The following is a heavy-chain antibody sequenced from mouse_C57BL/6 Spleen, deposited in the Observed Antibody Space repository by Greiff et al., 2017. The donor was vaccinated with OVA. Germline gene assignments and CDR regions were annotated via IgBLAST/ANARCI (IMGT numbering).Heavy chain of an antibody. Sequence: EVKLVESGTVLARPGASVKMSCKTSGYTFTSYWMHWVKQRPGQGLEWIGAIYPGNSDTSYNQKFKGKAKLTAVTSASTAYMELSSQTNEDSAVYYCTRSEYGSSYDYAMDYWGQGTSVTVSS. CDR2: IYPGNSDT. D-gene: IGHD1-1*01. CDR1: GYTFTSYW. V-gene: IGHV1-5*01. J-gene: IGHJ4*01. CDR3: TRSEYGSSYDYAMDY.